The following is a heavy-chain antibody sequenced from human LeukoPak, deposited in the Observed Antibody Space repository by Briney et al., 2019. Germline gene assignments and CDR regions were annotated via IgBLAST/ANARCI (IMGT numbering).Heavy chain of an antibody. CDR2: ISWNSGSI. CDR1: GFTFDDYA. CDR3: ARADYYDSRGYLDY. Sequence: PGGSLRLSCAASGFTFDDYAMHWVRQAPGKGLEWVSGISWNSGSIGYADSVKGRFTISRDNAKNSLYLQMNSLRAEDTAVYYCARADYYDSRGYLDYWGQGTLVTVSS. V-gene: IGHV3-9*01. D-gene: IGHD3-22*01. J-gene: IGHJ4*02.